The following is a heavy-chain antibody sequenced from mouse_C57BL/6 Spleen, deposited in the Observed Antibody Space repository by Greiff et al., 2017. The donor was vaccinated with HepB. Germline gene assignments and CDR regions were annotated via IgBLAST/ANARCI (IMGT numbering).Heavy chain of an antibody. Sequence: EVHLVESEGGLVQPGSSMKLSCTASGFTFSDYYMAWVRQVPEKGLEWVANINYDGSSTYYLDSLKSRFIISRDNAKNILYLQMSSLKSEDTATYYCARGEERSFYAMDYWGQGTSVTVSS. J-gene: IGHJ4*01. CDR3: ARGEERSFYAMDY. CDR2: INYDGSST. V-gene: IGHV5-16*01. D-gene: IGHD1-1*01. CDR1: GFTFSDYY.